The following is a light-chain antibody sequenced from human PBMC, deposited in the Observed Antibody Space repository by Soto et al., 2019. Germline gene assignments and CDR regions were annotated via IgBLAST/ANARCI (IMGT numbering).Light chain of an antibody. V-gene: IGLV2-14*01. J-gene: IGLJ3*02. CDR3: SSYTSSNTWV. CDR2: EVS. CDR1: SSDLGGYNY. Sequence: QSALTQPASVSGSPGQSITISCMGTSSDLGGYNYVSWYQQHPGKAPKLMIYEVSKRPSGVSNRFSGSKSGNTASLTISGLQAEDEADYYCSSYTSSNTWVFGGGTKLTVL.